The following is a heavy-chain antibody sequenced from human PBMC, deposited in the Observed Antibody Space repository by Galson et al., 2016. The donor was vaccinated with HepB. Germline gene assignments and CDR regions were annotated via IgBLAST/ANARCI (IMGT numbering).Heavy chain of an antibody. Sequence: CAISGDSVSSNSVTWNWIRQSPSRGLEWLGRTYYRSRWGWDQDYAISVKSRISINPDTSGDQFSLQLRSVTPEDTAVYYCARATDYGDYANGMDVWDNGTMGTVSS. J-gene: IGHJ6*04. V-gene: IGHV6-1*01. D-gene: IGHD4-17*01. CDR2: TYYRSRWGWDQ. CDR1: GDSVSSNSVT. CDR3: ARATDYGDYANGMDV.